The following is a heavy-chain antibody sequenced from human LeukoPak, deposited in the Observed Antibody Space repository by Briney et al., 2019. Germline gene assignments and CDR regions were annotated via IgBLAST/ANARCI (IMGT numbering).Heavy chain of an antibody. J-gene: IGHJ4*02. CDR2: VNRDSGGT. CDR1: GYTFTDYY. CDR3: ARDYGGNSPYFDY. V-gene: IGHV1-2*02. D-gene: IGHD4-23*01. Sequence: ASVQVSCKASGYTFTDYYMYWVRQAPGQGLEWMGWVNRDSGGTNYAQKFQGRVTMTRDTSISTAYMELSRLKYDDTAVYFCARDYGGNSPYFDYWGQGTLVTVSS.